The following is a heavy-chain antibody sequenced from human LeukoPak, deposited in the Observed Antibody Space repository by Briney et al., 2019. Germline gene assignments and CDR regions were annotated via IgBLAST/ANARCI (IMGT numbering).Heavy chain of an antibody. Sequence: SVKVSCKASGGTFSSYAISWVRQAPGQGLEWMGGIIPIFGTANYAQKFQGRVTVTADESTSTAYMELSSLRSEDTAVYYCARVLAAAGAFDYWGQGTLVTVFS. CDR2: IIPIFGTA. D-gene: IGHD6-13*01. CDR3: ARVLAAAGAFDY. V-gene: IGHV1-69*13. CDR1: GGTFSSYA. J-gene: IGHJ4*02.